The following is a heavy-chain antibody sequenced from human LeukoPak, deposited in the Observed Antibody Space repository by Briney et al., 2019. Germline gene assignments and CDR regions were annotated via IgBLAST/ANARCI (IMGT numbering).Heavy chain of an antibody. Sequence: PSETLSLTCTVSGGSISGYYWSWIRQPPGKGLEWIGEINHSGSTNYNPSLKSRVTISVDTSKNQFSLKLSSVTAADTAVYYCARAYDVFDAFDIWGQGTMVTVSS. D-gene: IGHD5-12*01. J-gene: IGHJ3*02. V-gene: IGHV4-34*01. CDR3: ARAYDVFDAFDI. CDR1: GGSISGYY. CDR2: INHSGST.